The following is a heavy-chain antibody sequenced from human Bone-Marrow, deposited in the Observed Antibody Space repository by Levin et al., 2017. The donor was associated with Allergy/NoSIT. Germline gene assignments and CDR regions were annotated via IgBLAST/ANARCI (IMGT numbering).Heavy chain of an antibody. D-gene: IGHD5-18*01. CDR2: ISSSSSTI. Sequence: GESLKISCAASGFTFSSYSMNWVRQAPGKGLEWVSYISSSSSTIYYADSVKGRFTISRDNAKNSLYLQMNSLRAEDTAVYYCASISAGGYSYGPYDYWGQGTLVTVSS. V-gene: IGHV3-48*04. CDR1: GFTFSSYS. J-gene: IGHJ4*02. CDR3: ASISAGGYSYGPYDY.